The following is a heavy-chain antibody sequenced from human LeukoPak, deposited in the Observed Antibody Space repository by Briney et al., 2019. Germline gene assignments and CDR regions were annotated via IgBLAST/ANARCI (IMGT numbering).Heavy chain of an antibody. D-gene: IGHD5-12*01. CDR2: TYFTGST. Sequence: PSETLSLTCNVSRGSISSGGHYWSWFRQRPGKGLEWMGYTYFTGSTYYNPSLQSRLIISADTSMTQFSLRLRSVTAADTAVYYCARGRGEYSGYDSFDYWGQGTLVTVSS. CDR3: ARGRGEYSGYDSFDY. V-gene: IGHV4-31*03. J-gene: IGHJ4*02. CDR1: RGSISSGGHY.